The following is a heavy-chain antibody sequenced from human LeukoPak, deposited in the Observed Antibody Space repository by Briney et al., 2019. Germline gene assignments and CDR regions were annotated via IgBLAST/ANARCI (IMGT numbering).Heavy chain of an antibody. D-gene: IGHD3-10*01. Sequence: GGSLRLSCAASGFTFSTYSMNWVRQASGKGLEWVSSISNSGNYIYYADSVKGRSTISRDNAKNSLYLQMNSLRAEDTALYYCAREWFGELRLIDYWGQGTLVTVSS. CDR1: GFTFSTYS. J-gene: IGHJ4*02. CDR2: ISNSGNYI. V-gene: IGHV3-21*01. CDR3: AREWFGELRLIDY.